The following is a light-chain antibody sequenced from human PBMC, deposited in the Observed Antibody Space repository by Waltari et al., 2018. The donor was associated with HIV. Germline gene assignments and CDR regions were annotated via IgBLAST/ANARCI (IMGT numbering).Light chain of an antibody. V-gene: IGLV1-40*01. Sequence: QSVLTQPPSVSGAPGQRVTISCTGSSSNIGAGYDVPWYQQLPGTAPKLLIYANIHRPSGVPDRFSGSKSGSSASLAITGLQAEDEAHYYCQSFDSSLTTSGVIFGGGTKLTVL. J-gene: IGLJ2*01. CDR2: ANI. CDR3: QSFDSSLTTSGVI. CDR1: SSNIGAGYD.